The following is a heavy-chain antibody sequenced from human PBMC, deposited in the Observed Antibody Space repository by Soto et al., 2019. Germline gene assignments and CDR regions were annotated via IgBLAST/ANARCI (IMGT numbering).Heavy chain of an antibody. Sequence: GGSLRLSCAASGFTFSSYGMHWVRQAPGKGLEWVAVISYDGSNKYYADSVKGRFTISRDNSKNTLYLQMNSLRAEDTAVYYCAKEDPVARSFDYWGQGTLVTVSS. D-gene: IGHD2-15*01. CDR3: AKEDPVARSFDY. CDR2: ISYDGSNK. V-gene: IGHV3-30*18. CDR1: GFTFSSYG. J-gene: IGHJ4*02.